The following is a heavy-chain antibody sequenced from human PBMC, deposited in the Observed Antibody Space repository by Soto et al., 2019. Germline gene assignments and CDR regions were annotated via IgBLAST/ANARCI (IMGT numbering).Heavy chain of an antibody. CDR3: ARVGLRNYYDSSGPIDY. CDR2: INHSGST. J-gene: IGHJ4*02. V-gene: IGHV4-34*01. D-gene: IGHD3-22*01. Sequence: PSETLSLTCAVYGGSFSGYYWSWIRQPPGKGLEWSGEINHSGSTNYNPSLKSRVTISVDTSKNQFSLKLSSVTAADTAVYYCARVGLRNYYDSSGPIDYWGQGTLVTVSS. CDR1: GGSFSGYY.